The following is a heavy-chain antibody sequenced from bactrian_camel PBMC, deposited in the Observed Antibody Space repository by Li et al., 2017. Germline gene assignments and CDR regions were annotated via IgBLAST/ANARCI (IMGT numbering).Heavy chain of an antibody. V-gene: IGHV3S55*01. CDR2: IGGDASQ. Sequence: HVQLVESGGGSVQAGGSLRLSCTLSGYRVSDYCVGWFRQPPGKEREGVGAIGGDASQFYADSVKGRFTIYRDNAKNTLDLQMNSLKPEDTAMYYCAFRHGYYCYSESWTRGYDYWGQGTQVTVS. J-gene: IGHJ4*01. D-gene: IGHD3*01. CDR3: AFRHGYYCYSESWTRGYDY. CDR1: GYRVSDYC.